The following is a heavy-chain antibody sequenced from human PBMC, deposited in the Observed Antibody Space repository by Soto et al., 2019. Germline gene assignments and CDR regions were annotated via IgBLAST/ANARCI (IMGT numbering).Heavy chain of an antibody. CDR3: TTSTVTDYYYYYYGMDV. J-gene: IGHJ6*02. Sequence: EVQLVESGGGLVKPGGSLRLSCAASGFTFSNAWMSWVRQAPGKGLEWVGRIKSKTDGGTTDYAAPVKGRLTISRDDSKNTLYLQMNSLKTEDTAVYYCTTSTVTDYYYYYYGMDVWGQGTTVTVSS. D-gene: IGHD4-4*01. CDR2: IKSKTDGGTT. CDR1: GFTFSNAW. V-gene: IGHV3-15*01.